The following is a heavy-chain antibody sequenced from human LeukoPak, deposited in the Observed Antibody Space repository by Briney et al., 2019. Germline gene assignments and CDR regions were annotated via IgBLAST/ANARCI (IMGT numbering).Heavy chain of an antibody. CDR2: ISSSSSYI. Sequence: PGGSLRLSCAASGFTFSSYSMNWVRQAPGKGLEWVSSISSSSSYIYYADSVKGRFTISRDNAKNSLYLQMNSLRAEDTAVYYCARDNSDRDGYNFDYWGQGTLVTVSS. D-gene: IGHD5-24*01. CDR3: ARDNSDRDGYNFDY. J-gene: IGHJ4*02. CDR1: GFTFSSYS. V-gene: IGHV3-21*01.